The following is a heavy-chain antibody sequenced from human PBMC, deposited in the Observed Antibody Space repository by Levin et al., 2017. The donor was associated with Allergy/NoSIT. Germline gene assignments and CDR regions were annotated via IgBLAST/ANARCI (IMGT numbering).Heavy chain of an antibody. CDR1: GYTFTSFG. CDR3: AKESSAYYPDS. Sequence: GGSLRLSCRASGYTFTSFGIIWVRQAPGQGLEWMGWISTYNGATNFAQKFQGRMTMTTDTSTRTAYMEMRSLRSDDTAVYYCAKESSAYYPDSWGQGTLVIVSS. V-gene: IGHV1-18*01. D-gene: IGHD3-22*01. CDR2: ISTYNGAT. J-gene: IGHJ4*02.